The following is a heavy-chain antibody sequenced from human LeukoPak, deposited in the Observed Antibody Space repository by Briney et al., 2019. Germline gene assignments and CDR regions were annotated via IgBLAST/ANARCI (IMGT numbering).Heavy chain of an antibody. CDR2: ISYDGSNK. V-gene: IGHV3-30*04. J-gene: IGHJ6*03. D-gene: IGHD6-19*01. CDR1: GFTFSSYA. CDR3: ARQGWYVDIFFHMDV. Sequence: GRSLRLSCAASGFTFSSYAMHWVRQAPGKGLEWVAVISYDGSNKYYADSVKGRFTISRDNSKNTLYLQMNSLRAEDTAVYYCARQGWYVDIFFHMDVWGKGTTVTISS.